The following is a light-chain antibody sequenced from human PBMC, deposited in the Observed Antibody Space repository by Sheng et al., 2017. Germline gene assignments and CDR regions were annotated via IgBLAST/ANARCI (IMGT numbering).Light chain of an antibody. V-gene: IGKV3-15*01. J-gene: IGKJ2*01. CDR2: GAS. CDR3: QQYNDWPMYT. Sequence: ETVMTQSPATLSVSPGEGATLSCRASQSISSNLAWYQQKPGQAPRLLIFGASSRGTGIPARFSGSGSGTEFTLTISSLQSEDFAVYYCQQYNDWPMYTFGQGTKLETK. CDR1: QSISSN.